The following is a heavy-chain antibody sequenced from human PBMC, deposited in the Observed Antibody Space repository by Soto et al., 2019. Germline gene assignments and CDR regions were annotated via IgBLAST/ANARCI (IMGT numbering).Heavy chain of an antibody. Sequence: GGSLRLSCVGSGFTFDDYGMHWVRQAPGKGLEWVSAISWNSAIIDYGDSVKGRFTTSRDNAKNSVYLQMNSLRVEDTALYYCEKAVVGGQKNWINYFDYWGQGILVPVS. D-gene: IGHD1-26*01. CDR1: GFTFDDYG. CDR3: EKAVVGGQKNWINYFDY. J-gene: IGHJ4*02. CDR2: ISWNSAII. V-gene: IGHV3-9*01.